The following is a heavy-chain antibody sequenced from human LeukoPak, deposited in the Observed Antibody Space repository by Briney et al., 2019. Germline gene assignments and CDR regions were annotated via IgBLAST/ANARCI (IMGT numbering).Heavy chain of an antibody. CDR3: ARKGGGYNYGLLYYFDY. CDR1: GVSISSSSYE. CDR2: MYYSGST. D-gene: IGHD5-24*01. V-gene: IGHV4-39*07. J-gene: IGHJ4*02. Sequence: SETLSLTCTVSGVSISSSSYEWGWIRQAPGKGLEWIGSMYYSGSTYSSPSLKSRVPISVDTSKNQFSLKLSSVTAADPAVYYCARKGGGYNYGLLYYFDYWGQGTLVTVSS.